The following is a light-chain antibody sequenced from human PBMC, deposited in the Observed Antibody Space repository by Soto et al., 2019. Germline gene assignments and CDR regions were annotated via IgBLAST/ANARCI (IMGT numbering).Light chain of an antibody. CDR3: MQALQGFT. J-gene: IGKJ3*01. CDR2: LGS. V-gene: IGKV2-28*01. Sequence: IVMNQSPLSLPVTPGEPASISCRSSQSLLHSNGYNYLDWYLQKPGQSPQLLIYLGSNRASGVPDRFSGSGSGTDFTLKISRVEAEDVGVYYCMQALQGFTFGPGTKV. CDR1: QSLLHSNGYNY.